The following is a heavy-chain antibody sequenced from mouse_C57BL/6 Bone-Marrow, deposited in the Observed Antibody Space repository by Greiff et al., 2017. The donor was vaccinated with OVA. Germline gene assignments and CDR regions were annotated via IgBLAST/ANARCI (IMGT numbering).Heavy chain of an antibody. V-gene: IGHV1-76*01. CDR3: ARGGRVVATDYAMDY. J-gene: IGHJ4*01. CDR1: GYTFTDYY. D-gene: IGHD1-1*01. CDR2: IYPGSGNT. Sequence: QVQLQQSGAELVRPGASVKLSCKASGYTFTDYYINWVKQRPGQGLEWIARIYPGSGNTYYNEKFKGKATLTAEQCSSTASMQRMRLTSEESAVYFCARGGRVVATDYAMDYWGQGTSVTVSS.